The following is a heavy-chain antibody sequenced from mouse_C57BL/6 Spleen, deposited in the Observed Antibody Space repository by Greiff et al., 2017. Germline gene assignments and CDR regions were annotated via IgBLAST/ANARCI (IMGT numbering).Heavy chain of an antibody. CDR2: IYPNNGGN. CDR3: AREDGSLAY. Sequence: EVQLQASGPELVKPGASVKMSCKASGYTFTDYYMHWVKPSHGKSLAWIGYIYPNNGGNGYNQKFKGKATLTVDKSSSTAYMELRSLTSEDSAVYYCAREDGSLAYWGQGTLVTVSA. CDR1: GYTFTDYY. V-gene: IGHV1-34*01. J-gene: IGHJ3*01. D-gene: IGHD2-3*01.